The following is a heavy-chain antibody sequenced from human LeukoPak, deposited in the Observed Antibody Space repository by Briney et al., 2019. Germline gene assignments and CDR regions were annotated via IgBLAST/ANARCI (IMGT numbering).Heavy chain of an antibody. J-gene: IGHJ1*01. CDR3: ARDVKTDYYDSSGYPDVYPEYFQH. V-gene: IGHV3-30-3*01. Sequence: PGGSLRLSCAASGFTFSSYAMHWVRQAPGKGLEWVAVISYDGSNKYYADSVKGRFTISRDNAKNSLYLQMNSLRAEDTAVYYCARDVKTDYYDSSGYPDVYPEYFQHWGQGTLVTVSS. D-gene: IGHD3-22*01. CDR2: ISYDGSNK. CDR1: GFTFSSYA.